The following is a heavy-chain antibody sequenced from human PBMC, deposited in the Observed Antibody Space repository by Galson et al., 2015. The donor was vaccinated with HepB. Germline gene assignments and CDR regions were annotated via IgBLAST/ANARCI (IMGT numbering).Heavy chain of an antibody. J-gene: IGHJ6*02. V-gene: IGHV3-21*01. CDR2: ISSSSSYI. CDR3: ARDAPSRDITIFGVVSWDYYYGMDV. D-gene: IGHD3-3*01. CDR1: GFTFSSYS. Sequence: SLRLSCAASGFTFSSYSMNWVRQAPGKGLEWVSSISSSSSYIYYADSVKGRFTISRDNAKNSLYLQMNSLRAEDTAVYYCARDAPSRDITIFGVVSWDYYYGMDVWGQGTTVTVSS.